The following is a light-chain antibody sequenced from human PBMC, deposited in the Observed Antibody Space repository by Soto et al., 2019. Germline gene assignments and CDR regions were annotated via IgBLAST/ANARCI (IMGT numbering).Light chain of an antibody. J-gene: IGKJ2*01. V-gene: IGKV3-11*01. CDR2: DTS. CDR3: QQRSGWST. Sequence: IVLTQSPVTLSLSPGEIATLSCRASQTISRYLAWYQQRPGQAPRLLIYDTSNRAAGVSARFSGSGSGTDFTLTISSLEPEDFAVYYCQQRSGWSTFGQGTKLEIK. CDR1: QTISRY.